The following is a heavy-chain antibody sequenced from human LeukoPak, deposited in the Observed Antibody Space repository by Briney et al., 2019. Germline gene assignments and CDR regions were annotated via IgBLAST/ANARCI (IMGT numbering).Heavy chain of an antibody. D-gene: IGHD6-13*01. CDR2: IYYSGST. CDR3: ARPATPGVFYYYMDV. J-gene: IGHJ6*03. V-gene: IGHV4-39*01. Sequence: PSETLSLTCTVSGGSISSSSYYWGWIRQPPGKGLEWIGSIYYSGSTYYNASPNSRVTISVDTSKNRFSLKLSSVTAADTAVYYCARPATPGVFYYYMDVWGKGTTVTVSS. CDR1: GGSISSSSYY.